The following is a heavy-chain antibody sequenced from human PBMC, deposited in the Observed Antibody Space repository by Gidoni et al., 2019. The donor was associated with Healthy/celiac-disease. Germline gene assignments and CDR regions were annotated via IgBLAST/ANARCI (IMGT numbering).Heavy chain of an antibody. CDR1: GFTFRSYS. CDR2: ISSSSSYI. V-gene: IGHV3-21*01. D-gene: IGHD6-19*01. CDR3: ARVVAVAGFIHDAFDI. J-gene: IGHJ3*02. Sequence: EVQLVESGGGLVKPGGSLRLSCAASGFTFRSYSMNWVRQAPGKGLEWVSSISSSSSYIYYADSVKGRFTISRDNAKNSLYLQMNSLRAEDTAVYYCARVVAVAGFIHDAFDIWGQGTMVTVSS.